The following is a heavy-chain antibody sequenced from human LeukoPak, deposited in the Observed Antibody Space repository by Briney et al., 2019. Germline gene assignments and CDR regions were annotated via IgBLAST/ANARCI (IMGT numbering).Heavy chain of an antibody. CDR2: ISGSGGST. J-gene: IGHJ4*02. V-gene: IGHV3-23*01. CDR1: GFTFSSYG. CDR3: ARGNRRWFGELLSGSDY. D-gene: IGHD3-10*01. Sequence: GGSLRLSCAASGFTFSSYGMSWVRQAPGKGLEWVSAISGSGGSTYYADSVKGRFTISRDNVKNSLYLQMNSLRAEDTAVYYCARGNRRWFGELLSGSDYWGQGTLVTVSS.